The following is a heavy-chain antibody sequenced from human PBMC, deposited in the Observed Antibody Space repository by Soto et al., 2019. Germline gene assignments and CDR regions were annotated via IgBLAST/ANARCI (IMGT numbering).Heavy chain of an antibody. Sequence: PGVPLRLPCAASGFTFGDYYMSWIRQAPGKGLEWVSYISSSGSTIYYADSVKGRFTISRDNAKNSLYLQMNSLRAEDTAVYYCAREPLMTTSWGAFDIWGQGTMVTVSS. CDR1: GFTFGDYY. J-gene: IGHJ3*02. D-gene: IGHD2-2*01. CDR3: AREPLMTTSWGAFDI. V-gene: IGHV3-11*01. CDR2: ISSSGSTI.